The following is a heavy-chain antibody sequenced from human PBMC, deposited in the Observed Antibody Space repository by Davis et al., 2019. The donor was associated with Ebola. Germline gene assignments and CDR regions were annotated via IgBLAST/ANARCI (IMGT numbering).Heavy chain of an antibody. J-gene: IGHJ4*02. Sequence: PGGSLRLSCTVSGGSISSYYWSWIRQPAGKGLEWIGRIYTSGSTNYNPSLKSRVTMSVDTSKNQFSLKLSSVTAADTAVYYCARGIPYCGGDCASFDYWGQGTLVTVSS. CDR1: GGSISSYY. V-gene: IGHV4-4*07. D-gene: IGHD2-21*01. CDR3: ARGIPYCGGDCASFDY. CDR2: IYTSGST.